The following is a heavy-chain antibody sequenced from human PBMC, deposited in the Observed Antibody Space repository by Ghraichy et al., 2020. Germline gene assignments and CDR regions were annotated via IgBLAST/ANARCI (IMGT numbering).Heavy chain of an antibody. Sequence: GESLNISCEASGFTFSTYTMSWVRQAPGKGLEWVSAIRGRLSDTFYADSVKGRFTISRDTSKSTLYLQMNSLRVEDTAVYYCAKDLAPFRGSVVVIAMGAFDIWGQGTMVTVSS. V-gene: IGHV3-23*01. J-gene: IGHJ3*02. CDR2: IRGRLSDT. CDR3: AKDLAPFRGSVVVIAMGAFDI. D-gene: IGHD2-21*01. CDR1: GFTFSTYT.